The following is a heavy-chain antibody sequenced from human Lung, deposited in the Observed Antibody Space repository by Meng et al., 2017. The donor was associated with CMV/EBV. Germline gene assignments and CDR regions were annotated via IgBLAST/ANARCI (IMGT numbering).Heavy chain of an antibody. CDR2: ISWISGSI. Sequence: SCAASGFTFDDYAMHWVRQAPGKGLEWVSGISWISGSIGYADSVKGRFTISRDNAKDSLYLQMNSLRAEDTALYYCAKGSGGVYYYYYGMDVWGQGXTVTVSS. J-gene: IGHJ6*02. CDR1: GFTFDDYA. D-gene: IGHD2-8*02. CDR3: AKGSGGVYYYYYGMDV. V-gene: IGHV3-9*01.